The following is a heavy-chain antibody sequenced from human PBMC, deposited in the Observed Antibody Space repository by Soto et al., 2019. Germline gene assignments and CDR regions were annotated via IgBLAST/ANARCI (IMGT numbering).Heavy chain of an antibody. CDR3: ARERYQVISDGMDV. CDR1: GYTFTGYY. CDR2: INPQTGGT. Sequence: ASVKVSCKASGYTFTGYYIHWVREAPGQGLEWRGWINPQTGGTSYAQKFQGRVTLSRDTSINTAYLEVSRLRFDDAAVYFCARERYQVISDGMDVWGQGTTVTVSS. V-gene: IGHV1-2*02. D-gene: IGHD2-2*01. J-gene: IGHJ6*02.